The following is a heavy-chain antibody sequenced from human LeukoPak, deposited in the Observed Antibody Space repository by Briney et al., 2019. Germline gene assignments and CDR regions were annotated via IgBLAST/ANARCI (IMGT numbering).Heavy chain of an antibody. Sequence: PSETLSLTCAVSGGSISSYYWSWIRQPPGKGLEWIGYIYYSGSTNYNPSLKSRVTISVDTSKNQFSLKLSSVTAADTAVYYCATHDYYGSVGAFDIWGQGTMVTVSS. CDR2: IYYSGST. V-gene: IGHV4-59*01. CDR1: GGSISSYY. CDR3: ATHDYYGSVGAFDI. J-gene: IGHJ3*02. D-gene: IGHD3-10*01.